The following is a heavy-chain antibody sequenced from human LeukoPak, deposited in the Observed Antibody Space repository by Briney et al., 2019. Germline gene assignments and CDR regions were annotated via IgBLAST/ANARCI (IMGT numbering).Heavy chain of an antibody. Sequence: SETPSLTCTVSGYSISSGFYWGWIRQPPGKGLEWIGTIYHSGRTNYDPSLKSRVTISEDTSKNQFSLKLSSVTAADTAVYYCVRGSRGGYFDYWGQGTLVTVSS. D-gene: IGHD1-26*01. CDR2: IYHSGRT. J-gene: IGHJ4*02. CDR3: VRGSRGGYFDY. V-gene: IGHV4-38-2*02. CDR1: GYSISSGFY.